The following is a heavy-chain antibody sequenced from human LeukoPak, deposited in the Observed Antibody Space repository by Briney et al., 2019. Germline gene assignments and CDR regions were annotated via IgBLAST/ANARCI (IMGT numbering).Heavy chain of an antibody. D-gene: IGHD2-8*01. CDR3: TTGTSCYEYCTNGVSPTAIDY. J-gene: IGHJ4*02. CDR2: IKSKTDGGTT. V-gene: IGHV3-15*01. Sequence: GGSLRLSCAASGFTLSNAWMSWVRQAPGKGLEWVGRIKSKTDGGTTDYAAPVKGRFTISRDDSKNTLYLQMNSLKTEDTAVYYCTTGTSCYEYCTNGVSPTAIDYWGQGTLVTVSS. CDR1: GFTLSNAW.